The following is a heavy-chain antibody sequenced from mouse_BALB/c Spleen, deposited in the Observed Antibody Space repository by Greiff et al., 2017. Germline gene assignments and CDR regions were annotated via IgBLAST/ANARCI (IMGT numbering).Heavy chain of an antibody. V-gene: IGHV5-17*02. D-gene: IGHD2-4*01. Sequence: DVMLVESGGGLVQPGGSRKLSCAASGFTFSSFGMHWVRQAPEKGLEWVAYISSGSSTIYYADTVKGRFTISRDNPKNTLFLQMTSLRSEDTAMYYCARCGDDYARRSWFAYWGQGTLVTVSA. CDR3: ARCGDDYARRSWFAY. CDR2: ISSGSSTI. J-gene: IGHJ3*01. CDR1: GFTFSSFG.